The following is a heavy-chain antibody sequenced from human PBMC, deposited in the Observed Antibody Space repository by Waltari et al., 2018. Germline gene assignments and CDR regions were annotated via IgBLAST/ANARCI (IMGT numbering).Heavy chain of an antibody. CDR3: ARDVL. CDR1: GFTFSNFW. D-gene: IGHD2-15*01. J-gene: IGHJ4*02. V-gene: IGHV3-7*01. Sequence: EVQLVESGGDSVQPGGSLRLSCAASGFTFSNFWMSWVRQAPGKGQQGGASIKPDGSGKYYVEYVDGRFTISRDNANISLNLQMDSLRVEDTAVYFCARDVLWGQGTRVTVSP. CDR2: IKPDGSGK.